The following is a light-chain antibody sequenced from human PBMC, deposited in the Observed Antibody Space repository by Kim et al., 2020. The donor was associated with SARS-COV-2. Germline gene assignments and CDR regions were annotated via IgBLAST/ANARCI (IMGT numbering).Light chain of an antibody. J-gene: IGLJ2*01. CDR3: QAWDSSTVV. CDR1: KLGYKY. Sequence: SVSPGQTASITCSGDKLGYKYACWYQQKPGPSPVLVIYQDSKRPSGIPERFSGSNSGNTATLTISGTQAMDEADYYCQAWDSSTVVFGGGTQLTVL. CDR2: QDS. V-gene: IGLV3-1*01.